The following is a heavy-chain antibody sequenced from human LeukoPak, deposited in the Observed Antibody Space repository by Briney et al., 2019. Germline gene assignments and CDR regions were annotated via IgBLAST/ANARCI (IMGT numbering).Heavy chain of an antibody. J-gene: IGHJ4*02. V-gene: IGHV1-69*13. D-gene: IGHD3-22*01. Sequence: ASVKVSCKASGGTLSSYAISWVRQAPGQGLEWMGGIIPIFGTANYAQKFQGRVTITADESTSTAYMELSSLRSEDTAVYYCAKRSYYDSSGYYYFDYWGQGTLVTVSS. CDR3: AKRSYYDSSGYYYFDY. CDR2: IIPIFGTA. CDR1: GGTLSSYA.